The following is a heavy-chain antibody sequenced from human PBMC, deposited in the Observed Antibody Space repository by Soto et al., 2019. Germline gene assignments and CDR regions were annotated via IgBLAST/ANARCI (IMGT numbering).Heavy chain of an antibody. CDR1: GGTFSSYT. CDR2: IIPILGIA. CDR3: ATYSSGWYVGLVDY. Sequence: QVQLVQSGAEVKKPGSSVKVSCKASGGTFSSYTISWVRQAPGQGLEWMGRIIPILGIANYAQKFQGRVTITADKSTSTAYMELSSLRSEDTAVYYCATYSSGWYVGLVDYWGQGTLVTVFS. J-gene: IGHJ4*02. V-gene: IGHV1-69*02. D-gene: IGHD6-19*01.